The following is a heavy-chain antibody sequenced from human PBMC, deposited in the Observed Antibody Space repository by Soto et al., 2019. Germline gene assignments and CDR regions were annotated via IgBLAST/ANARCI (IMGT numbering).Heavy chain of an antibody. Sequence: PSETLSLTCTVSGGSISSGDYYWSWIRQPPGKGLEWIGYIYYSGSTYYNPSLKSRVTISSDASKNQFSLKLISVTAADTAVYYCARGRSWAYCGADCYPHNWFDPWGQGTLVTVSS. J-gene: IGHJ5*02. CDR1: GGSISSGDYY. D-gene: IGHD2-21*02. CDR2: IYYSGST. CDR3: ARGRSWAYCGADCYPHNWFDP. V-gene: IGHV4-30-4*02.